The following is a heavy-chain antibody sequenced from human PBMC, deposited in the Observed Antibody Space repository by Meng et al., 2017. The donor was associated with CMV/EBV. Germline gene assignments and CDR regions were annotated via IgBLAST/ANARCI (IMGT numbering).Heavy chain of an antibody. CDR2: ISSSSSYI. CDR3: ARDLIAARPQGGLD. V-gene: IGHV3-21*01. CDR1: GFTFSSYS. Sequence: GESLKISCAASGFTFSSYSMNWVRQAPRKGLEWVSSISSSSSYIYYADSVKGRFTISRDNAKNSLYLQMNSLRAEDTAVYYCARDLIAARPQGGLDWGQGTLVTVSS. J-gene: IGHJ4*02. D-gene: IGHD6-6*01.